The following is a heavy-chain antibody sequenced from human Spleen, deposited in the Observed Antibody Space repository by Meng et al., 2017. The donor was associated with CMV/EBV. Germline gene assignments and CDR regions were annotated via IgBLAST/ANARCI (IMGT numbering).Heavy chain of an antibody. CDR3: ARGYDYDFWSGYFPLLDY. D-gene: IGHD3-3*01. J-gene: IGHJ4*02. V-gene: IGHV4-61*01. Sequence: VSSGSYYWSWIRQPPGKGLEWIGYIYYSGSTNYNPSLKSRVTISVDTSKNQFSLKLSSVTAADTAVYYCARGYDYDFWSGYFPLLDYWGQGTLVTVSS. CDR2: IYYSGST. CDR1: VSSGSYY.